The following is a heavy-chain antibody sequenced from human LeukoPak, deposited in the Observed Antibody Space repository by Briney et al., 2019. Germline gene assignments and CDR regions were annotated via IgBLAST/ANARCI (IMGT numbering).Heavy chain of an antibody. CDR2: IYYSGST. Sequence: SETLSLTCTVSGGSISSSSYYWGWIRQPPGKGLEWSGSIYYSGSTYYNPSLKSRVTISVDTSKNQFSLKLSSVTAADTAVYYCATVLRGRLELRVSFDAFDIWGQGTMVTVSS. CDR3: ATVLRGRLELRVSFDAFDI. J-gene: IGHJ3*02. CDR1: GGSISSSSYY. D-gene: IGHD1-7*01. V-gene: IGHV4-39*07.